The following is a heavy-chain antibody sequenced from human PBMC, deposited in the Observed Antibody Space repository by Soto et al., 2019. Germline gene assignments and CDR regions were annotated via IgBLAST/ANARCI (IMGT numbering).Heavy chain of an antibody. J-gene: IGHJ5*02. CDR3: ASSPQLEPNWFDP. CDR2: IYYSGST. Sequence: PSETLSLTCTVSGGSISSGDYYWSWIRQPPGKGLEWIGYIYYSGSTYYNPSLKSRVTISVDTSKNQFSLKLSSVTAADTAVYYCASSPQLEPNWFDPWSQGTLVTVSS. D-gene: IGHD1-1*01. CDR1: GGSISSGDYY. V-gene: IGHV4-30-4*01.